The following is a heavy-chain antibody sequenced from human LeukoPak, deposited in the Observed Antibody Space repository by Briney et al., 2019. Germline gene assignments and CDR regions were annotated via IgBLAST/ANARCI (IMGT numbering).Heavy chain of an antibody. J-gene: IGHJ6*03. CDR2: VNPNSGNT. V-gene: IGHV1-8*03. Sequence: ASVKVSCKASGYTFTSYDINWVRQATGQGLEWMGWVNPNSGNTGYAQKFQGRVTITRNTSISTAYMELSSLRSEDTAVYYCARGPYYDFWSGYWAFYYYYMDVWGKGTTVTVSS. CDR3: ARGPYYDFWSGYWAFYYYYMDV. CDR1: GYTFTSYD. D-gene: IGHD3-3*01.